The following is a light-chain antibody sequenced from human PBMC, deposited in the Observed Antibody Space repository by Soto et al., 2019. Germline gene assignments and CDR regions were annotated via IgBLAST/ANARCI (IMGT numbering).Light chain of an antibody. Sequence: ESVVTQSPANLSLSPGERATLSCRASQSVSSYLAWYQQKPGQAPRLLIYDASNRATGIPARFSGSGSGTDFTLSISSLEPEDFAVYYCQQRSNWPSITFGQGTRLEIK. V-gene: IGKV3-11*01. J-gene: IGKJ5*01. CDR1: QSVSSY. CDR2: DAS. CDR3: QQRSNWPSIT.